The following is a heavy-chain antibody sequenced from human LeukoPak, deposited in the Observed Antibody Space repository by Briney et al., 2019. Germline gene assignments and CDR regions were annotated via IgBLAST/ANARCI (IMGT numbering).Heavy chain of an antibody. J-gene: IGHJ4*02. V-gene: IGHV2-5*02. CDR1: GFSLGTRGVG. Sequence: SGPRLVNPTQTLTLTCTFSGFSLGTRGVGVGWIRQPPGKALEWLALIYWDDDKRYSPSLKSRLTITTDTSKNQVVLTMTNIHPVDTTTDFCCASGVNYCDYNGFDYGGQGTLVTVSS. CDR2: IYWDDDK. CDR3: CASGVNYCDYNGFDY. D-gene: IGHD4-17*01.